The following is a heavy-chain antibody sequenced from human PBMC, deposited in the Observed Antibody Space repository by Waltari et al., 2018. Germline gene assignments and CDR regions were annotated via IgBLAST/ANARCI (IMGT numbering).Heavy chain of an antibody. D-gene: IGHD2-15*01. J-gene: IGHJ4*02. Sequence: QLQLQESGPGLVKPSGTLYLTGAVPGDSMRSNYWWSWVRQPPQKGLEWIGQIYRSGRTNYNPSLESRVTISMDTSNSQFSLKLTSTTAADTAIYYCARDRGRGLYLDSWGQGTLVTVSP. CDR3: ARDRGRGLYLDS. V-gene: IGHV4-4*02. CDR1: GDSMRSNYW. CDR2: IYRSGRT.